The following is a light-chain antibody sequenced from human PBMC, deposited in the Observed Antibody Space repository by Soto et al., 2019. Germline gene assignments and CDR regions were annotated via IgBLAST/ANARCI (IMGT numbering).Light chain of an antibody. CDR2: GAS. CDR3: QQSLSTLLT. V-gene: IGKV1-39*01. J-gene: IGKJ4*01. CDR1: QSISSY. Sequence: DIQMTQSPSSLSASVGDRVTITCRASQSISSYLNWYQQKPGKAPKVLISGASTLHNGVPSRFSGRGSGTDFTLTISSLQPEDVATYYCQQSLSTLLTFGGGTKVDNK.